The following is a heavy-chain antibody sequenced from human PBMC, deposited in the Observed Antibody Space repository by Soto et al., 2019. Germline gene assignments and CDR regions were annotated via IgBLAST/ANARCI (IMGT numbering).Heavy chain of an antibody. CDR2: TNPNSGGT. CDR1: GYTFTGYY. D-gene: IGHD5-12*01. CDR3: ERDYSGSCHDY. Sequence: SANLSCKSSGYTFTGYYMHWARYAPGQGLEWMVWTNPNSGGTNCAQKFQGRVTMTRDTSISTAYMELSRLRADDTAVYYCERDYSGSCHDYWGQGTLPTDSS. V-gene: IGHV1-2*02. J-gene: IGHJ4*02.